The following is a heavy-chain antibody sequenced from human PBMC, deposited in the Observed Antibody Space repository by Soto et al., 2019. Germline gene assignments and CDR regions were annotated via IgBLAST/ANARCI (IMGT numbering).Heavy chain of an antibody. CDR1: GFTFSSYS. CDR2: ISSSSSYI. J-gene: IGHJ1*01. CDR3: ALLVYYYDSSGYSRAEYFQH. V-gene: IGHV3-21*01. Sequence: PGGSLRLSCAASGFTFSSYSMNWVRQAPGKGLEWVSSISSSSSYIYYADSVKGRFTISRDNAKNSLYLQMNSLRAEDTAVYYCALLVYYYDSSGYSRAEYFQHWGQGTLVTVSS. D-gene: IGHD3-22*01.